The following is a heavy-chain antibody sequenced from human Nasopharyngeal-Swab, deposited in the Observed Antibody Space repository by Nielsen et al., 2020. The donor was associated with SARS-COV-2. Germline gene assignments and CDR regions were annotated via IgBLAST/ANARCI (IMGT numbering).Heavy chain of an antibody. D-gene: IGHD4-17*01. J-gene: IGHJ6*03. CDR3: ARARGAYGDYYYYYYTDV. CDR1: GDSVSSSGAA. Sequence: SQTLSLTCAISGDSVSSSGAAWNRIRQSPSRGLEWLGRTYYRSKWYNDYAVSVKSRITINPDTSKNQFSLHLNSVTPEDTAVYYCARARGAYGDYYYYYYTDVWGKGTTVTVSS. CDR2: TYYRSKWYN. V-gene: IGHV6-1*01.